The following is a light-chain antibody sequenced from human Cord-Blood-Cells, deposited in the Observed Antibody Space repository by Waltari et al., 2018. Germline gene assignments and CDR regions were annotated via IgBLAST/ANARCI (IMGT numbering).Light chain of an antibody. Sequence: SYELTQPSSVSVSPGKTARITCSGDVLAKKYARWFQQKPGQAPVLVIYKDSERPSGIPERFSGSSSGTTVTLTISGAQVEDEADYYCYSAADNNYVFGTGTKVTVL. CDR2: KDS. J-gene: IGLJ1*01. V-gene: IGLV3-27*01. CDR3: YSAADNNYV. CDR1: VLAKKY.